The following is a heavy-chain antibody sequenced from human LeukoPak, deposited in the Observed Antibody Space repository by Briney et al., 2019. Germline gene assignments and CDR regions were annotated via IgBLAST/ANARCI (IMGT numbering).Heavy chain of an antibody. Sequence: GESLKISCKGSGYSFTSYWIGWVRQMPGKGLEWMGIIYPGDSGTRYSPSFQGQVTISADKSISTAYLQWSSLKASDTAMYYCARQSSSWPHYYYGMDVWGQGTTVTVSS. CDR1: GYSFTSYW. CDR3: ARQSSSWPHYYYGMDV. D-gene: IGHD6-13*01. V-gene: IGHV5-51*01. J-gene: IGHJ6*02. CDR2: IYPGDSGT.